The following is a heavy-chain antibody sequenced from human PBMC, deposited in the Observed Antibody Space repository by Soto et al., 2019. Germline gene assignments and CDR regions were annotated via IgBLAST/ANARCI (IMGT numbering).Heavy chain of an antibody. CDR3: ARGPSIAAACTEWYFDL. CDR2: IIPIFGTA. J-gene: IGHJ2*01. V-gene: IGHV1-69*12. D-gene: IGHD6-13*01. CDR1: GGTFSSYA. Sequence: QVQLVQSGAEVKKPGSSVKVSCKASGGTFSSYAISWVRQAPGQGLEWMGGIIPIFGTANYAQKFQGRVTITADESTSTAYMELRSLRSEDTAVYYCARGPSIAAACTEWYFDLWGRGTLVTVSS.